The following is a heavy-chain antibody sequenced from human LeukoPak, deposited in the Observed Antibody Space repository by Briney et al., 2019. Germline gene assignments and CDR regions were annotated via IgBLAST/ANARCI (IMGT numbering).Heavy chain of an antibody. V-gene: IGHV3-53*01. D-gene: IGHD3-3*01. CDR1: GFTVSSNS. Sequence: GGSLRLSCTVSGFTVSSNSMSWVRQAPGKGLEWVSFIYSDNTHYSDSVKGRFTISRDNSKNTLYLQMNSLRAEDTAVYYCARQVYDLSRFDPWGQGTLVTVSS. J-gene: IGHJ5*02. CDR2: IYSDNT. CDR3: ARQVYDLSRFDP.